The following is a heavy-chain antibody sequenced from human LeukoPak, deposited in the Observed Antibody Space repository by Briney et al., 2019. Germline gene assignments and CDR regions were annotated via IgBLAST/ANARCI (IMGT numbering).Heavy chain of an antibody. CDR2: FDPEDGET. V-gene: IGHV1-24*01. Sequence: ASVKVSCKVSGYTLTELSMHWVRQAPGKGLEWMGGFDPEDGETIYAQKFQGRVTMTEDTSTDTAYMELSSLRSEDTAVYYCATVRSSGYYDWFDPWGQGTLVTVSS. CDR1: GYTLTELS. J-gene: IGHJ5*02. CDR3: ATVRSSGYYDWFDP. D-gene: IGHD3-22*01.